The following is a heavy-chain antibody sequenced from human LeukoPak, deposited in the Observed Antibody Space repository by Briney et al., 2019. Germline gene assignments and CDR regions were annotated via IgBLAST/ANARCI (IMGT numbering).Heavy chain of an antibody. V-gene: IGHV4-39*07. CDR2: IYYSGCT. CDR3: ARGGVVVVVAARPRNWFDP. D-gene: IGHD2-15*01. J-gene: IGHJ5*02. Sequence: SETLSLTCTVSGGSISSSSYYWGWIRQPLGKGLEWIGSIYYSGCTYYNPSLKSRVTISVDTSKNQFSLKLSSVTAADTAVYYCARGGVVVVVAARPRNWFDPWGQGTLVTVSS. CDR1: GGSISSSSYY.